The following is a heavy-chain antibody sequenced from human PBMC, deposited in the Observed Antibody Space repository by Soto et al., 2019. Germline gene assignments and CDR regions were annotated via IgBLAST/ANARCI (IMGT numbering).Heavy chain of an antibody. Sequence: QLQLQESGSGLVKPSQTLSLTCAVSGGSISGTTYSWSWIRQPQGKGLEWIGYLYDSGNTYYNPSLKSQFSISVDRSKNQFSLKLSSVTAADTAVYYCARGQGAAAGHSNFDYWGQGALVTVSS. CDR3: ARGQGAAAGHSNFDY. V-gene: IGHV4-30-2*01. CDR1: GGSISGTTYS. J-gene: IGHJ4*02. D-gene: IGHD6-13*01. CDR2: LYDSGNT.